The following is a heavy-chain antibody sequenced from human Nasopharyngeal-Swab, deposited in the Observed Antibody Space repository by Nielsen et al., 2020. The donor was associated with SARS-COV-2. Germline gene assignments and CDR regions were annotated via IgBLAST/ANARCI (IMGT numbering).Heavy chain of an antibody. CDR2: IKQDGSEK. Sequence: GGSLRLSCAASGFTFSSYWMSWVRQAPGKGLEWVATIKQDGSEKYSVDSVKGRFTISRDNAKNSLYLQINSLRAEDTAVYYCARDQLDHPYDYVWGTYRYTYFDYWGQGTLVTVSS. D-gene: IGHD3-16*02. CDR3: ARDQLDHPYDYVWGTYRYTYFDY. V-gene: IGHV3-7*01. J-gene: IGHJ4*02. CDR1: GFTFSSYW.